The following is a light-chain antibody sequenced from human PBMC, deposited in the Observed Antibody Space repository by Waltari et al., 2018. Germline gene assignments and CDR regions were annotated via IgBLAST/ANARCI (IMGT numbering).Light chain of an antibody. J-gene: IGLJ2*01. CDR1: KLGDKY. Sequence: SYELTQPPSVSVSPGQTASITCSGDKLGDKYACWYQQKPGQSPVLVIYQDSKRPSGIPERFSGSSAGNTATLTVSGTQAMDEADYYCQAWDSRLVVFGGGTKLTVL. V-gene: IGLV3-1*01. CDR2: QDS. CDR3: QAWDSRLVV.